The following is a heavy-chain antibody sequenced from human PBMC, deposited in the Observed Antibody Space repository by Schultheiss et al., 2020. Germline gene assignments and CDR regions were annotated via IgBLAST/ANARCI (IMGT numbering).Heavy chain of an antibody. Sequence: GESLKISCAASGFTFSSYAMSWVRQAPGKGLEWVSAISGSGGSTYYADSVKGRFTISRDNSKNTLYLQMNSLRAEDTAVYYCAKEGYDILTGYYTHWGQGTLVTVSS. D-gene: IGHD3-9*01. CDR2: ISGSGGST. V-gene: IGHV3-23*01. CDR3: AKEGYDILTGYYTH. J-gene: IGHJ4*02. CDR1: GFTFSSYA.